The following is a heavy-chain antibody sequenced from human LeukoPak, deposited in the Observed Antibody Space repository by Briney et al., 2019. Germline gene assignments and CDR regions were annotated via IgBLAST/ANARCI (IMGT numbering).Heavy chain of an antibody. Sequence: PGESLKISCKGSGYSFTTYWIGWVRQMPGKGREWMGIIYPGDSDIKYSPSFQGQVTISADKSISTAYLQWSSLKASDAAVYYCARLSNDWSLDYWGQGTLVTVSS. J-gene: IGHJ4*02. CDR1: GYSFTTYW. V-gene: IGHV5-51*01. CDR2: IYPGDSDI. D-gene: IGHD3-9*01. CDR3: ARLSNDWSLDY.